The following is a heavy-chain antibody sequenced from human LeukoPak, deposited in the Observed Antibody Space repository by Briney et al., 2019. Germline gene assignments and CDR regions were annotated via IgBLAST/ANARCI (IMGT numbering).Heavy chain of an antibody. CDR1: GYTFTGYY. CDR2: INPNSGGT. V-gene: IGHV1-2*02. CDR3: ARGRDYGDYLGYYYYYMDV. Sequence: ASVKVSCKASGYTFTGYYMHWVRQAPGQGLEWMGWINPNSGGTNYAQKFQGRVTMTRDTSISTAYMELSSLRSEDTAVYYCARGRDYGDYLGYYYYYMDVWGKGTTVTVSS. D-gene: IGHD4-17*01. J-gene: IGHJ6*03.